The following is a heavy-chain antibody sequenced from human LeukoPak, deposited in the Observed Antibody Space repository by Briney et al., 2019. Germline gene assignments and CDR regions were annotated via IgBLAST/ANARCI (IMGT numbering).Heavy chain of an antibody. Sequence: ASVKVSCKASGYTFTGYYMHWVRQAPGQGLEWMGWINPNSGGTNYAQKFQGRVTMTRDTSTSTVYMELSSLRSEDTAVYYCARGSGTPELYYYYYYMDVWGKGTTVTVSS. V-gene: IGHV1-2*02. J-gene: IGHJ6*03. CDR1: GYTFTGYY. D-gene: IGHD1-1*01. CDR2: INPNSGGT. CDR3: ARGSGTPELYYYYYYMDV.